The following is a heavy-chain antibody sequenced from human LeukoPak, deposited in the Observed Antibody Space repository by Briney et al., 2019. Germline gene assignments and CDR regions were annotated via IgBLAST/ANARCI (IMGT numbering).Heavy chain of an antibody. D-gene: IGHD1-26*01. Sequence: ASVKVSCKASGGTFSSYAISWVRQAPGQGLEWMGGIIPIFGTANYAQKFQGRVTITADESTSTAYMELSSLRSEDTAVYYCARVRRGGGSYPYGMDVWGQGTTVTVSS. CDR3: ARVRRGGGSYPYGMDV. CDR2: IIPIFGTA. CDR1: GGTFSSYA. V-gene: IGHV1-69*13. J-gene: IGHJ6*02.